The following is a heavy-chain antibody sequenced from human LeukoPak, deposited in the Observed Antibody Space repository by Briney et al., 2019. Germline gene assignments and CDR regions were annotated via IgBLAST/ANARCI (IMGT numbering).Heavy chain of an antibody. Sequence: ASVKVSCKASGYTFTSYYIHWVRQAPGQGLEWMGIINPSGGSTNYAQNFQGRVTMTRDTSTSIVYMELSSLRSEDAAVYYCARGFSSRAFDIWGQGTMVTVSS. CDR1: GYTFTSYY. CDR2: INPSGGST. V-gene: IGHV1-46*01. D-gene: IGHD6-6*01. CDR3: ARGFSSRAFDI. J-gene: IGHJ3*02.